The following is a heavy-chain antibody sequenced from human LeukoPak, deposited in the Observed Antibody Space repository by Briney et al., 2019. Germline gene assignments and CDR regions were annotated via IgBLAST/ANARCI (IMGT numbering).Heavy chain of an antibody. J-gene: IGHJ4*02. V-gene: IGHV3-23*01. CDR1: GFTFSSYA. CDR2: ITGGGYST. CDR3: AKDASYSRTYIANFDY. D-gene: IGHD4-11*01. Sequence: PGGSLRLSCAASGFTFSSYAMSWVRQAPGKGLEWVSSITGGGYSTYYADSVKGRFTISRDNPGNTLFLHMDSLRAEDTAAYYCAKDASYSRTYIANFDYWGQGTLVAVSS.